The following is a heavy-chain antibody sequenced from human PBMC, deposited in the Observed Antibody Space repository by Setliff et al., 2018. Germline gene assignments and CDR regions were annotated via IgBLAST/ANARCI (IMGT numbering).Heavy chain of an antibody. CDR2: IYSTETT. CDR1: GGSLSSGPYY. Sequence: PSETLSLTCTVSGGSLSSGPYYWTWVRQPAGKGLEWIGHIYSTETTNYNPSLKSRVTISVDTSKNQFSLKLSSVTAADTAVYYCARMTGFLYTDVWGKGTTVTVSS. V-gene: IGHV4-61*09. D-gene: IGHD3-3*01. CDR3: ARMTGFLYTDV. J-gene: IGHJ6*03.